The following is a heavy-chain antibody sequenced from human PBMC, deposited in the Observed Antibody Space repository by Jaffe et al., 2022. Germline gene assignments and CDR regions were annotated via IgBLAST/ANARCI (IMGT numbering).Heavy chain of an antibody. CDR1: GGTFTNHA. J-gene: IGHJ3*02. CDR2: IIPMFGTT. D-gene: IGHD1-26*01. CDR3: ASSTKWDDDALEM. V-gene: IGHV1-69*05. Sequence: QVQLVQSGAEVKKPGSSVKVSCKASGGTFTNHALSWVRQAPGQGLEWMGVIIPMFGTTDYAEKFHGRVTITMDESPSTVYMQLTTLRSDDTAVYYCASSTKWDDDALEMWGQGTMVIVSS.